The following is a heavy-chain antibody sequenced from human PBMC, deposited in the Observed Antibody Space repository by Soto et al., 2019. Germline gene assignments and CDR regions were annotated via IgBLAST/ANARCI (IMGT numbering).Heavy chain of an antibody. V-gene: IGHV1-24*01. D-gene: IGHD3-16*01. CDR3: ATDSQIMITFGGVPPGAFDI. J-gene: IGHJ3*02. CDR2: FDPEDGET. Sequence: GASVKVSFKVSGYTLTELSMHWVRQAPGKGLEWMGGFDPEDGETIYAQKFQGRVTMTEDTSTDTAYMELSSLRSEDTAVYYCATDSQIMITFGGVPPGAFDIWGQGTMVTVSS. CDR1: GYTLTELS.